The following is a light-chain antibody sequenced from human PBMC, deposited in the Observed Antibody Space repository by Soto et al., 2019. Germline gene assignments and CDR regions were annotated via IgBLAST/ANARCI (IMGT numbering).Light chain of an antibody. CDR1: SSNIGSNT. V-gene: IGLV1-44*01. CDR2: SNN. Sequence: QSVLPQPPSASGTPGQRVTISCSGSSSNIGSNTVNWYQQLPGTAPKLLMYSNNQRPSGVPDRFSGSKSGTSASLAISGLQSEDGADYYCAAWDDSLNGFYVFGTGTKVTVL. J-gene: IGLJ1*01. CDR3: AAWDDSLNGFYV.